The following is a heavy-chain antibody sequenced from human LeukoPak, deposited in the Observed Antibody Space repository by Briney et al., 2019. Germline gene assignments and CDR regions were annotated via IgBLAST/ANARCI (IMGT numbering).Heavy chain of an antibody. D-gene: IGHD3-22*01. V-gene: IGHV1-46*01. CDR2: INPSGGST. CDR1: GYTFTSYG. CDR3: ARDARFYYDRSGYYYPLGFDP. J-gene: IGHJ5*02. Sequence: ASVKVSCKASGYTFTSYGISWVRQAPGQGLEWMGIINPSGGSTSYAQEFQGRVTMTRDTSTSTVYMELSSLRSEDTAVYYCARDARFYYDRSGYYYPLGFDPWGQGTLVTVSS.